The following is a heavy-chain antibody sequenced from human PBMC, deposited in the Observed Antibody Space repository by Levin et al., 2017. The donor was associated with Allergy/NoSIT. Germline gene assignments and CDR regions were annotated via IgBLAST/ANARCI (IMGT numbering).Heavy chain of an antibody. CDR2: ISGSGGST. CDR1: GFTFSSYA. V-gene: IGHV3-23*01. J-gene: IGHJ4*02. Sequence: GGSLRLSCAASGFTFSSYAMSWVRQAPGKGLEWVSAISGSGGSTYYADSVKGRFTISRDNSKNTLYLQMNSLRAEDTAVYYCAKGSRIYYGSGSDYNPDYWGQGTLVTVSS. CDR3: AKGSRIYYGSGSDYNPDY. D-gene: IGHD3-10*01.